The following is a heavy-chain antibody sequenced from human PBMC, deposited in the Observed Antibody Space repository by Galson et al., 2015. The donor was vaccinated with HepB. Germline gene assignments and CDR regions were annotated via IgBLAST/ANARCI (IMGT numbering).Heavy chain of an antibody. D-gene: IGHD2-21*01. V-gene: IGHV1-2*02. Sequence: SVKVSCKASGYTFTGYYMHWVRQAPGQGLEWMGWINPNSGGTNYAQKFQGRVTMTRDTSISTAYMELSRLRSDGTAVYYCARMAYCGGDCPYYFDYWGQGTLVTVSS. CDR2: INPNSGGT. CDR1: GYTFTGYY. CDR3: ARMAYCGGDCPYYFDY. J-gene: IGHJ4*02.